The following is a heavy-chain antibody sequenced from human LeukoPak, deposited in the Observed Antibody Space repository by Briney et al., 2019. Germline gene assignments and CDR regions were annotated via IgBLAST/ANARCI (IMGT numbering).Heavy chain of an antibody. D-gene: IGHD2-2*01. CDR1: GYSFTSYW. CDR2: IYPGDSDT. CDR3: ARTYCSSTSCYLFDY. J-gene: IGHJ4*02. V-gene: IGHV5-51*01. Sequence: GESLKISCKGSGYSFTSYWIGWVRQMAGKGLEWMGIIYPGDSDTRYSTSFQGQVTISADKSVSTAYLQWSRLKASDTAMYYCARTYCSSTSCYLFDYWGQGTLVTVSS.